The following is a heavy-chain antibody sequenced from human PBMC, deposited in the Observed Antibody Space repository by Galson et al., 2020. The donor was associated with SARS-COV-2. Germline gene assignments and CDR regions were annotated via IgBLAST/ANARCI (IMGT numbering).Heavy chain of an antibody. CDR2: ISTSSINT. D-gene: IGHD6-13*01. Sequence: ASVKVSCKASGYTFSRYAITWVRQAPGQGLEWMGWISTSSINTNYAQRFQGRLTMTTDTSTNTAYMELGSLRSDDTAVYYCARLTYSSEFYSWFDPWGQGTLVTVSS. V-gene: IGHV1-18*01. CDR3: ARLTYSSEFYSWFDP. CDR1: GYTFSRYA. J-gene: IGHJ5*02.